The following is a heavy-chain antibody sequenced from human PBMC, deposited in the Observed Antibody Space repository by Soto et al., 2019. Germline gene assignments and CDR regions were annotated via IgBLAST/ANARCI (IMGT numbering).Heavy chain of an antibody. CDR3: AREYGMDV. Sequence: QVQLVQSGAEVKKPGASVNVSCKASGYSFHTYAISWVRQAPGQGLEWVGWISGYNGNTNDAQTFQGRVTLTTATSTKTAFMERRSLTGDDTAVYYGAREYGMDVWGQGTTVTVSS. J-gene: IGHJ6*02. V-gene: IGHV1-18*01. CDR2: ISGYNGNT. CDR1: GYSFHTYA.